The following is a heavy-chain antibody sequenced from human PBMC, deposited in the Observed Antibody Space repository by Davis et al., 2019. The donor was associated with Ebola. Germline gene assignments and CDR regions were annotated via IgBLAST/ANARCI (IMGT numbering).Heavy chain of an antibody. CDR1: GFSFSDYY. V-gene: IGHV3-11*06. J-gene: IGHJ4*02. CDR3: ARWSTETWYTY. D-gene: IGHD1-1*01. Sequence: GESLKISCAASGFSFSDYYMSWIRQAPGKGLEWISFISSTSTYTNYADSVKGRFSISRDNAKNSLSQQMNSLRAEDTAIYYCARWSTETWYTYWGQGTLVTVSS. CDR2: ISSTSTYT.